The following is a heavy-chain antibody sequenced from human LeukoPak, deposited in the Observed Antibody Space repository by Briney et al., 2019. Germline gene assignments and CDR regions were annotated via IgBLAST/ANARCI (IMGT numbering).Heavy chain of an antibody. CDR3: ARSHYYDSYYFDY. Sequence: GASVKVSCKASGYTFTSYGISWVRQAPGQGLEWMGGIIPIFGTANYAQKFQGRVTITADESTSTAYMELSSLRSEDTAVYYCARSHYYDSYYFDYWGQGTLVTVSS. CDR2: IIPIFGTA. J-gene: IGHJ4*02. D-gene: IGHD3-22*01. V-gene: IGHV1-69*13. CDR1: GYTFTSYG.